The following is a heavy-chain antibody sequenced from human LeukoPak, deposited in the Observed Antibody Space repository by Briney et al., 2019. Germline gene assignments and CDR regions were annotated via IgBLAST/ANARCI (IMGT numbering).Heavy chain of an antibody. CDR1: GYTFTGYY. V-gene: IGHV1-18*04. D-gene: IGHD3-3*01. CDR2: ISAYNGNT. Sequence: ASVKVSCKASGYTFTGYYMHWVRQAPGQGLEWMGWISAYNGNTNYAQKLQGRVTMTTDTSTSTAYMELRSLRSDDTAVYYCARDSPITIFGVVTPYYFDYWGQGTLVTVSS. J-gene: IGHJ4*02. CDR3: ARDSPITIFGVVTPYYFDY.